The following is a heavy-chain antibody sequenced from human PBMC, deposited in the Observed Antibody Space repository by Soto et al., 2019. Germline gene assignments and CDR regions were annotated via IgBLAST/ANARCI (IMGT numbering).Heavy chain of an antibody. Sequence: QVQLVQSGAEVKKPGASVKVSGKASGYTFTSYGISWVRLAPGQGLEWMGWIIAYNGSTIDGKKLQGRVTMTTDKFTRTAYMLLRSVSCDDTAVYYCARDRGAYGLYVWVQGNTVTV. CDR1: GYTFTSYG. V-gene: IGHV1-18*01. J-gene: IGHJ6*02. CDR3: ARDRGAYGLYV. CDR2: IIAYNGST.